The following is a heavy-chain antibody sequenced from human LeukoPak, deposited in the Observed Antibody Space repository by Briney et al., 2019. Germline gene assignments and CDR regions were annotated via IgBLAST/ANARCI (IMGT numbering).Heavy chain of an antibody. CDR1: GXXFXXXA. J-gene: IGHJ6*03. CDR2: XXXIXXTA. D-gene: IGHD3-3*01. CDR3: ARGRDFWSGYYMGDYYYYMDV. V-gene: IGHV1-69*05. Sequence: SXXASGXXFXXXAXXWVXXXPXXXXXXXXXXXXIXXTANYAQKFQGRVTITTDESTSTAYMELSSLRSEDTAVYYCARGRDFWSGYYMGDYYYYMDVWGKGTTVTVSS.